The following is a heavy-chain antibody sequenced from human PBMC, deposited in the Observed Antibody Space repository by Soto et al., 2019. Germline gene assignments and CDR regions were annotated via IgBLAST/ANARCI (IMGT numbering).Heavy chain of an antibody. CDR2: ISWNSGSI. V-gene: IGHV3-9*01. J-gene: IGHJ3*02. Sequence: GGSLRLSCAASGFTFDDYAMHWVRQAPGKGLEWVSGISWNSGSIGYADSVKGRFTISRDNAKNSLYLQMNSLRAEDTALYYCAKDMRPIVGATAGAFDIWGQGTMVTVSS. CDR1: GFTFDDYA. D-gene: IGHD1-26*01. CDR3: AKDMRPIVGATAGAFDI.